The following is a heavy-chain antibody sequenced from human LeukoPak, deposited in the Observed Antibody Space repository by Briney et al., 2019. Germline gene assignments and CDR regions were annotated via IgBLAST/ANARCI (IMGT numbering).Heavy chain of an antibody. CDR2: INPNSGDT. CDR1: GYTFTGYH. J-gene: IGHJ6*02. V-gene: IGHV1-2*06. D-gene: IGHD4-11*01. Sequence: ASVKVSCKASGYTFTGYHMHWVRQAPGQGLEWMGRINPNSGDTNYAQKFQGRVTITRDTSASTAYMELSSLRSEDTAVYYCARDNYAPGYYYYGMDVWGQGTTVTVSS. CDR3: ARDNYAPGYYYYGMDV.